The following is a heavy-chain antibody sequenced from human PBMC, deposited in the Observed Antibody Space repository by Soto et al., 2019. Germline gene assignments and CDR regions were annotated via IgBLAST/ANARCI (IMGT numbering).Heavy chain of an antibody. CDR2: ISGSGGST. D-gene: IGHD3-22*01. V-gene: IGHV3-23*01. CDR1: GFTFSSYA. Sequence: GGSLRLSCAASGFTFSSYAMSWVRQAPGKGLGWVSGISGSGGSTYYADSVRGRFTISRDNSKNTLYLQMNSLRAEDTAVYYCAKAGGYYYDSSGYPLDYWGQGSLLSVSS. CDR3: AKAGGYYYDSSGYPLDY. J-gene: IGHJ4*02.